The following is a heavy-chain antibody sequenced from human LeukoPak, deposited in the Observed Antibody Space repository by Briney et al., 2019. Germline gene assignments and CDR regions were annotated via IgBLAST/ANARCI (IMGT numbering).Heavy chain of an antibody. Sequence: SETLSLTCTVSGGSISSGDYYWSWIRQPPGKGLEWIGYIYYSGSTYYNPSLKSRVTISVDASKNQFSLKLSSVTAADTAVYYCARGADITMVRGVPFDYWGQGTLVTVSS. CDR2: IYYSGST. V-gene: IGHV4-30-4*01. D-gene: IGHD3-10*01. CDR1: GGSISSGDYY. J-gene: IGHJ4*02. CDR3: ARGADITMVRGVPFDY.